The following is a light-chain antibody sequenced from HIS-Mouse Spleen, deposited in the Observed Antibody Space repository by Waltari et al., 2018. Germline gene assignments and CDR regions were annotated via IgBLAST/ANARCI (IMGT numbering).Light chain of an antibody. CDR3: CSYAGSYTFEVV. J-gene: IGLJ2*01. Sequence: QSALTQPRSVSGSPGQSVTISCTGTSSDVGGYTYVPRSQQHPGKAPRLMIYDVSKQPSGVPDRFSGSKSGNTASLTISGLQAEDEADYYCCSYAGSYTFEVVFGGGTKLTVL. CDR2: DVS. V-gene: IGLV2-11*01. CDR1: SSDVGGYTY.